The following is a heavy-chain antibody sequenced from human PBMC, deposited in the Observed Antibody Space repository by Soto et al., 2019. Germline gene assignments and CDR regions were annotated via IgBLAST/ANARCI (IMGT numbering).Heavy chain of an antibody. J-gene: IGHJ4*02. CDR1: GGSISSYY. CDR3: ARVFSGWELPSGIDY. D-gene: IGHD1-26*01. V-gene: IGHV4-59*01. Sequence: SETLSLTCTVSGGSISSYYWSWIRQPPGKGLEWIGYIYYSGSTNYNPSLKSRVTISVDTSKNQFSLKLSSVTAADTAVYYCARVFSGWELPSGIDYWGQGTLVTVSS. CDR2: IYYSGST.